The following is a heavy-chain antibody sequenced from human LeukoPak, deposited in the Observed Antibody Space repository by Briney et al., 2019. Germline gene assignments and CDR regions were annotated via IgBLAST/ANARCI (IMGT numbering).Heavy chain of an antibody. CDR2: IYSGGSS. CDR1: GFTVSSNY. CDR3: AVRYDILTGYYNY. J-gene: IGHJ4*02. Sequence: GGSLRLSCAASGFTVSSNYMSWVRQAPGKGLEWVSIIYSGGSSYYADSVKGRFTISRDISKNTLYLQMNSLRAEDTAVYYCAVRYDILTGYYNYWGQGTLVTVSS. V-gene: IGHV3-66*01. D-gene: IGHD3-9*01.